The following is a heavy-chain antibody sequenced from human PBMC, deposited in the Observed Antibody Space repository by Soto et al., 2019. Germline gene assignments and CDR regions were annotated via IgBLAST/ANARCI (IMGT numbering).Heavy chain of an antibody. D-gene: IGHD3-10*01. CDR3: ARARFSSYGMDV. CDR1: GFTFSDYY. J-gene: IGHJ6*02. V-gene: IGHV3-11*01. CDR2: ISSSGSTI. Sequence: GRSLRLSFAASGFTFSDYYMSWIRQAPGKGLEWVSYISSSGSTIYYADSVKGRFTISRDNAKNSLYLQMNSLRAEDTAVYYCARARFSSYGMDVWGQGTTVTSP.